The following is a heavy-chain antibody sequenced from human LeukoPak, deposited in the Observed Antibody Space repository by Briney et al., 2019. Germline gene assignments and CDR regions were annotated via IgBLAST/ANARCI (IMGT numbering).Heavy chain of an antibody. V-gene: IGHV4-31*03. J-gene: IGHJ3*02. D-gene: IGHD4-17*01. CDR2: IYYSGST. CDR1: GGSISSGGYY. CDR3: ARVLRSFDSDAFDI. Sequence: PSETLSLTCTVSGGSISSGGYYWSWIRQHPGKGLEWIVYIYYSGSTYYNPSLKSRVTISVDTSKNQFSLKLSSVTAADTAVYYCARVLRSFDSDAFDIWGQGTMVTVSS.